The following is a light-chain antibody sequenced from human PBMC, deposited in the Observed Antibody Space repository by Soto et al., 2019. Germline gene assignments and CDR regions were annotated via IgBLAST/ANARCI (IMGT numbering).Light chain of an antibody. CDR3: QQSDSTPYT. V-gene: IGKV1-39*01. CDR1: QDITNF. CDR2: DAS. J-gene: IGKJ2*01. Sequence: DIQLTQSPSFLSAAVGDRVTITCRASQDITNFLAWYQQKPGKAPELLIYDASSLLSGVPSRFSGSGSGTDFTLTIASLQPEDFSTYYCQQSDSTPYTFGQGTKVEI.